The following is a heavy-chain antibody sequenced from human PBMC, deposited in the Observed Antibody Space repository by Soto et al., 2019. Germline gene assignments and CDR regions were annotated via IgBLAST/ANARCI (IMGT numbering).Heavy chain of an antibody. D-gene: IGHD2-2*01. Sequence: DVQLLESGGGMVQPGGSLRLSCVASGFTLSSYFMTWVRQAPGKGLEWVSAISNSGGSTYYADSVKARFTISRDNSHNTLYLQMNNLRAEDTARYYCAKDLEKGLVQLGGLDTWGQGAQVTVSS. CDR1: GFTLSSYF. J-gene: IGHJ5*02. CDR3: AKDLEKGLVQLGGLDT. V-gene: IGHV3-23*01. CDR2: ISNSGGST.